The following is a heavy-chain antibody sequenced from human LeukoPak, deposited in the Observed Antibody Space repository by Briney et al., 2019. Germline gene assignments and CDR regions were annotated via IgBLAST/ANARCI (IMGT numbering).Heavy chain of an antibody. CDR2: VYPGDSDT. J-gene: IGHJ4*02. V-gene: IGHV5-51*01. CDR3: ARRGETSAYYNY. Sequence: GESLKISCKGSGYSFTNYWIGWVRQMPGKGLEWMGIVYPGDSDTRYSPSFQGQVTISAGKSINTAYLQWSSLKASDTAMYYCARRGETSAYYNYWGQGTLVTVSS. CDR1: GYSFTNYW. D-gene: IGHD3-22*01.